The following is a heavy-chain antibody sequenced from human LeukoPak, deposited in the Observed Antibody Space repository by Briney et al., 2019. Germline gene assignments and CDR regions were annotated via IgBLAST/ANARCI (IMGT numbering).Heavy chain of an antibody. CDR2: ISAYNGNT. CDR3: ARDRALTGTKTFDY. CDR1: GYTFTGYY. D-gene: IGHD1-14*01. V-gene: IGHV1-18*04. J-gene: IGHJ4*02. Sequence: ASVKVSCKASGYTFTGYYMHWVRQAPGQGLEWMGWISAYNGNTNYAQKLQGRVTMTTDTSTSTAYMELRSLRSDDTAVYYCARDRALTGTKTFDYWGQGTLVTVSS.